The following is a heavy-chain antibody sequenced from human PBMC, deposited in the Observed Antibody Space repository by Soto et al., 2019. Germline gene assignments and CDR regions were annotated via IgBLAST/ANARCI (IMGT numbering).Heavy chain of an antibody. V-gene: IGHV1-18*01. CDR1: GYTFTSYG. CDR2: ISAYNGNT. CDR3: AKDNSGYDYQLLDY. J-gene: IGHJ4*02. Sequence: ASVKVSCKASGYTFTSYGISWVRQAPGQGLEWMGWISAYNGNTNYAQKLQGRVTMTTNTSTSTAYMELRSLRAEDTAVYYCAKDNSGYDYQLLDYWGQGTLVTVSS. D-gene: IGHD5-12*01.